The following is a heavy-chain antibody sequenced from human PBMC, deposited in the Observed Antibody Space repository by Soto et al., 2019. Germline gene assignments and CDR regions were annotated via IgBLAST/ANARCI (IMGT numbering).Heavy chain of an antibody. CDR1: GGSFSGYY. Sequence: SETLSLTCAVYGGSFSGYYWTWIRQPPGTGLEWIGEINHSGSTNYNPSLKSRVTISVDTSKNQFSLKLTSVTAAVTAVYYCASELAALNWFDPWGQGTLVTVSS. CDR2: INHSGST. D-gene: IGHD1-1*01. V-gene: IGHV4-34*01. J-gene: IGHJ5*02. CDR3: ASELAALNWFDP.